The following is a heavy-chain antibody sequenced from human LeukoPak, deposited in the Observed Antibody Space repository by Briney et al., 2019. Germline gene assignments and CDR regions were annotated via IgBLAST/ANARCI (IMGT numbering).Heavy chain of an antibody. CDR3: AKGLYSSSPRSSADY. CDR1: GFTFSTYA. J-gene: IGHJ4*02. V-gene: IGHV3-23*01. Sequence: GGSLRLSCAASGFTFSTYAMTWVRQAPGKGLEWVSGIIESGGSTFYADSVKGRFSISRDNTKNTLYLQMNSLRAEDTAVYYCAKGLYSSSPRSSADYWGQGTLVTVSS. CDR2: IIESGGST. D-gene: IGHD6-6*01.